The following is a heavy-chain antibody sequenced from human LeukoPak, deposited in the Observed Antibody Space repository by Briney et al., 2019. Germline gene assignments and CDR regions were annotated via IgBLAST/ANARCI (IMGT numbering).Heavy chain of an antibody. J-gene: IGHJ4*02. CDR1: GGSISSSSYY. V-gene: IGHV4-39*01. D-gene: IGHD6-19*01. CDR3: ARHGGYSSGWYGVSTYYFDY. Sequence: SETLSLTCTVSGGSISSSSYYWGWIRQPPGKGLEWIGSIYYSGSTYHNPSLKSRVTISVDTSKNQFSLKLSSVTAADTAVYYCARHGGYSSGWYGVSTYYFDYWGQGTLVTVSS. CDR2: IYYSGST.